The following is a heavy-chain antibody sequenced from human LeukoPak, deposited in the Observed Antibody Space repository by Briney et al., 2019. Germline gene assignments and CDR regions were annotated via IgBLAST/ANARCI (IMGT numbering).Heavy chain of an antibody. CDR3: ARVRYCSGGSCYPRSYYFDY. D-gene: IGHD2-15*01. J-gene: IGHJ4*02. CDR1: GGSISSSSSY. CDR2: IYYSGSS. Sequence: SETLSLTCSVSGGSISSSSSYWGWIRQPPGKGLEWIGSIYYSGSSFDNPALKSRVTISVDTSKNQFSLKLSSVTAADTAVYYCARVRYCSGGSCYPRSYYFDYWGQGTLVTVSS. V-gene: IGHV4-39*01.